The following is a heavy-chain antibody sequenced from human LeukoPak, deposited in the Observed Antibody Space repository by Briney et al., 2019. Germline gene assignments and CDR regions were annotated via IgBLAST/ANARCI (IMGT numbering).Heavy chain of an antibody. CDR1: GYSFTNYG. CDR2: INTNNGNT. J-gene: IGHJ3*02. D-gene: IGHD2-2*01. CDR3: AREDYAALGSDAFDI. Sequence: ASVKVSCKASGYSFTNYGISWVRQAPGQGLEWMAWINTNNGNTNYAQNVQGRVTMTTDTSTSTVYMELRSLRSDDTAVYYCAREDYAALGSDAFDIWGQGTMVTVSS. V-gene: IGHV1-18*01.